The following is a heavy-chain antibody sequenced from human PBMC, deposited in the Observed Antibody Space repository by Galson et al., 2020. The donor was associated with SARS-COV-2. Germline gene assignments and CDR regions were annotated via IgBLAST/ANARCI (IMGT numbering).Heavy chain of an antibody. D-gene: IGHD3-16*01. V-gene: IGHV1-24*01. CDR2: FDPEDGET. J-gene: IGHJ4*02. Sequence: ASVKVSCKVSGYTLTELSMHWVRQAPGKGLEWMGGFDPEDGETIYAQKFQGRVTMTEDTSTDTAYMELSSLRSEDTAVYYCATAFMITFGGVILAPDSWGQGTLVPVSS. CDR1: GYTLTELS. CDR3: ATAFMITFGGVILAPDS.